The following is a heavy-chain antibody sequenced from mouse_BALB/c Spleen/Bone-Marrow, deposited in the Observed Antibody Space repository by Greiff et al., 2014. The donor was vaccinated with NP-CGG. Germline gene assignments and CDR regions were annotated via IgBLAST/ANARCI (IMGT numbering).Heavy chain of an antibody. Sequence: DVQLQESGPELVKPGASVKISCKASGYSFTGCYMHWVKQSHGNSLDWIGYIYPYNGVSSYNQKFKGKATLTVDKSSSTAYMELRSLTSDDSAVYYCESRGEYFDVWGAGTTVTVSS. CDR3: ESRGEYFDV. CDR2: IYPYNGVS. J-gene: IGHJ1*01. V-gene: IGHV1-31*01. CDR1: GYSFTGCY.